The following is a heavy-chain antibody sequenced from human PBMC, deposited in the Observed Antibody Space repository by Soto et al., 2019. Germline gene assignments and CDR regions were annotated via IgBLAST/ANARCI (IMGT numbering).Heavy chain of an antibody. CDR1: GGALTSYP. J-gene: IGHJ5*02. CDR2: IDPMFDTS. V-gene: IGHV1-69*01. CDR3: ATYPRPYNWIDL. Sequence: QVRLEQSGAEVKKPGSSVRVSCQASGGALTSYPIYWVRQAPGQGLEWMGVIDPMFDTSNLAEKFKARVTFTADASTKTVYMDLTSLRSDDTAVYFCATYPRPYNWIDLWGQGTLLTVSS. D-gene: IGHD2-21*01.